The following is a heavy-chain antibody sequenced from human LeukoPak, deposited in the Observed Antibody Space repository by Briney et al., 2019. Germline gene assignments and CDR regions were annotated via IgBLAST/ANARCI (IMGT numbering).Heavy chain of an antibody. J-gene: IGHJ4*02. V-gene: IGHV3-48*01. CDR2: ISSSSSNI. CDR1: GFTFSSYN. CDR3: ARDGGDGDFDY. D-gene: IGHD4-17*01. Sequence: GGSLTLPCAASGFTFSSYNMHWVRQATGKGREWVSYISSSSSNIYYADSVKDRFTISRDNAKNSMYLQMNSLRAEDTAVYYCARDGGDGDFDYWGQGTLVTVSS.